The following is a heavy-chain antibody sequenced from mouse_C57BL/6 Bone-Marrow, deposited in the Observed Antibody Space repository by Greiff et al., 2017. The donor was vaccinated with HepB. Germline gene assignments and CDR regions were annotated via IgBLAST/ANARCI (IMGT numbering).Heavy chain of an antibody. V-gene: IGHV1-82*01. CDR2: IYPGDGDT. CDR3: ARGGDGYGYFDV. Sequence: VKLMESGPELVKPGASVKISCKASGYAFSSSWMNWVKQRPGKGLEWIGRIYPGDGDTNYNGKFKGKATLTADKSSSTAYMQLSSLTSEDSAVYVCARGGDGYGYFDVWGTGTTVTVSS. D-gene: IGHD2-3*01. J-gene: IGHJ1*03. CDR1: GYAFSSSW.